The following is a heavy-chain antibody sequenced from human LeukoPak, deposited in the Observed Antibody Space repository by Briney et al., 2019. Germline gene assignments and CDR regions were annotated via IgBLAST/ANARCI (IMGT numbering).Heavy chain of an antibody. V-gene: IGHV4-39*07. Sequence: SETLSLTCTVSGGSISSSNYYWGWIRQPPGKGLEWIEVIYYSGNTYYTPSLKSRVTMSIDTSKNQFSLRLSSVAAADTALYYCARGLPKHDYGDYGGTWFDPWGQGTLVTVSS. CDR2: IYYSGNT. CDR1: GGSISSSNYY. CDR3: ARGLPKHDYGDYGGTWFDP. J-gene: IGHJ5*02. D-gene: IGHD4-17*01.